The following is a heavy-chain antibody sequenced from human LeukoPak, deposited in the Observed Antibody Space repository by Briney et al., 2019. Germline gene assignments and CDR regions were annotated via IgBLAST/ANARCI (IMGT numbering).Heavy chain of an antibody. J-gene: IGHJ4*02. CDR1: GFTLSSYW. CDR2: INRDGSDK. CDR3: ARDYTYCSGGTCYDRFDY. V-gene: IGHV3-7*01. D-gene: IGHD2-15*01. Sequence: PGGSLRLSCAASGFTLSSYWMTWVRQAPGKGPEWVAKINRDGSDKHYMDSVKGRFTISRDNAESSLYLQMNSLRAEDTAVYYCARDYTYCSGGTCYDRFDYWGQGTLVTVSS.